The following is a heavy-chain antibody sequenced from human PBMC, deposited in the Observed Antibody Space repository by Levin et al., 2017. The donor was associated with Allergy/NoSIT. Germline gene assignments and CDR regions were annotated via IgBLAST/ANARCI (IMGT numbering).Heavy chain of an antibody. V-gene: IGHV5-10-1*01. CDR2: IDPSDSYT. D-gene: IGHD3-16*02. CDR3: ARLAYYDYIWGSYRYYYFDY. J-gene: IGHJ4*02. CDR1: GYSFTSYW. Sequence: GGSLRLSCKGSGYSFTSYWISWVRQMPGKGLEWMGRIDPSDSYTNYSPSFQGHVTISADKSISTAYLQWSSLKASDTAMYYCARLAYYDYIWGSYRYYYFDYWGQGTLVTVSS.